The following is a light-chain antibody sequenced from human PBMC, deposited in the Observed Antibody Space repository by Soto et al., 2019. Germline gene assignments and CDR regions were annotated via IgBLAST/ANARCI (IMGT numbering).Light chain of an antibody. J-gene: IGLJ7*01. CDR1: SSNIGSNY. CDR2: RSN. CDR3: AAWDDSLSGTV. V-gene: IGLV1-47*01. Sequence: QSVLTQPPSASGTPGQRSTISCSGSSSNIGSNYVYWYQQLPGTAPKLLIYRSNQRPSGVPDRFSGSRSGTSAYLAISGLRSEDEGDYYCAAWDDSLSGTVFGGGTQLTVL.